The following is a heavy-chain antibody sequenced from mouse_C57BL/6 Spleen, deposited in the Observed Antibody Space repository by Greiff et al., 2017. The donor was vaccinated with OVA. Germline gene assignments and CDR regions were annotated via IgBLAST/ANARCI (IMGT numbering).Heavy chain of an antibody. CDR2: IDPSDSYT. Sequence: QVQLQQPGAELVMPGASVKLSCKASGYTFTSYWMHWVKQRPGQGLEWIGEIDPSDSYTNYNQKFKGKSTLTVDKSSSTAYMQLSSLTSEDSAVYYCARRGQLRLRTFYFDDWGQGTTLTVSS. CDR1: GYTFTSYW. D-gene: IGHD3-2*02. CDR3: ARRGQLRLRTFYFDD. J-gene: IGHJ2*01. V-gene: IGHV1-69*01.